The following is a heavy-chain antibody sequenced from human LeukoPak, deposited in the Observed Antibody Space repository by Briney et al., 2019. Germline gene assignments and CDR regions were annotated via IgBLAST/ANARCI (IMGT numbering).Heavy chain of an antibody. CDR3: ARGAVVVPAAEEAFDI. J-gene: IGHJ3*02. V-gene: IGHV3-48*01. D-gene: IGHD2-2*01. CDR1: GSTFSSYS. Sequence: GGSLRLSCAASGSTFSSYSMNWVRQAPGKGLEWVSYISSSSSTIYYADSVKGRFTISRDNAKNSLYLQMNSLRGEDTAVYYCARGAVVVPAAEEAFDIWGQGTMVTVSS. CDR2: ISSSSSTI.